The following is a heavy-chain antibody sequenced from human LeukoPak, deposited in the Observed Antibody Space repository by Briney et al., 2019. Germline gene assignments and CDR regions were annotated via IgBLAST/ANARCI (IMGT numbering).Heavy chain of an antibody. D-gene: IGHD3-9*01. V-gene: IGHV1-2*02. Sequence: ASVKVSCTASGYTFTSYGISWVRQAPGQGLEWMGWINPNSGGTNYAQKFQGRVTMTRDTSISTAYMELSRLRSDDTAVYYCASGIYDILTRLDYYYGMDVWGQGTTVTVSS. CDR2: INPNSGGT. CDR1: GYTFTSYG. J-gene: IGHJ6*02. CDR3: ASGIYDILTRLDYYYGMDV.